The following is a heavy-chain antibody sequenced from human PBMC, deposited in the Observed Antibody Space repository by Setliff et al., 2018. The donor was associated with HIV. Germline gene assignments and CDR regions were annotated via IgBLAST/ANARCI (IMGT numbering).Heavy chain of an antibody. CDR2: ISWDGGST. J-gene: IGHJ4*02. V-gene: IGHV3-43D*04. CDR1: GFTFDDYA. Sequence: HPGGSLRLSCAASGFTFDDYAMHWVRQAPGKGLKWVSLISWDGGSTYYVDSVEGRFTISRDNSKKSLYLQMNSLRAEDTALYYCAKDISSQPWFGELSLDYWGQGTLVTVPQ. D-gene: IGHD3-10*01. CDR3: AKDISSQPWFGELSLDY.